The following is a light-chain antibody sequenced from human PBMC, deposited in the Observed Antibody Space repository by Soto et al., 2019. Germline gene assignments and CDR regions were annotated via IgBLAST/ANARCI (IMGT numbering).Light chain of an antibody. Sequence: DIVMTQSADSLAVSLGERATINCKSSQIGFSYSNNKKYLAWYQQKPGQPPKLLIHWASIRESGVPDRFSGSGSGTDFTLTINSLQAEDVAVYYCQQYYSTPWTFGQGTKVEIK. CDR2: WAS. CDR3: QQYYSTPWT. V-gene: IGKV4-1*01. J-gene: IGKJ1*01. CDR1: QIGFSYSNNKKY.